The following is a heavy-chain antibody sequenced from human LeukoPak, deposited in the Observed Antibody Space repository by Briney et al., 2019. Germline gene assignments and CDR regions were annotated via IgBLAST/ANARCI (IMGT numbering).Heavy chain of an antibody. CDR1: GYTFTGYN. D-gene: IGHD2-2*01. CDR3: ARVRQLLTTDYNYYYYMDV. V-gene: IGHV1-2*02. Sequence: ASVKVSCKASGYTFTGYNMDWVRQAPGQGLEWVGRISPNSGVTNFPQKFRGRVTRTRDTSISTVYMELSRLRSDDTAVYYCARVRQLLTTDYNYYYYMDVWGKGTTVTVSS. CDR2: ISPNSGVT. J-gene: IGHJ6*03.